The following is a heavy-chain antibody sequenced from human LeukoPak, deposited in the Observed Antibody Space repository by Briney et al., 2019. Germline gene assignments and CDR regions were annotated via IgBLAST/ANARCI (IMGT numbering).Heavy chain of an antibody. D-gene: IGHD3-3*01. CDR3: ARGTQTIFGVIDY. CDR1: GYTFTGYY. J-gene: IGHJ4*02. CDR2: IHPNNGGT. Sequence: VASVKVSCKASGYTFTGYYMHWVRQAPGQGLVWMGWIHPNNGGTIYARSFQGRVTMTSDTSISTAYLELNSLISDDTAMYFCARGTQTIFGVIDYWGQGTLVTVSS. V-gene: IGHV1-2*02.